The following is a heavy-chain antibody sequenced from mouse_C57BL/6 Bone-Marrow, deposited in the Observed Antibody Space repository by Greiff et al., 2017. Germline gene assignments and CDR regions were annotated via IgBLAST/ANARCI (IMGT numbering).Heavy chain of an antibody. CDR3: AREGYGNYLFAY. V-gene: IGHV1-72*01. CDR1: GYTFTSYW. D-gene: IGHD2-10*02. CDR2: IDPNSGGT. J-gene: IGHJ3*01. Sequence: QVQLQQPGAELVKPGASVKLSCKASGYTFTSYWMHWVKRRPGRGLEWIGRIDPNSGGTKYNEKFKSKATLTVDKPSSTAYMQLSSLTSEDSAVYYCAREGYGNYLFAYWGQGTLVTVSA.